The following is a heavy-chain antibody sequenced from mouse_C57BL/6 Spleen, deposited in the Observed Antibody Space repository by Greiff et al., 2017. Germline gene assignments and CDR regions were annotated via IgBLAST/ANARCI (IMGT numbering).Heavy chain of an antibody. Sequence: VQLQQSGPELVKPGASVKISCKASGYAFSSSWMNWVKQRPGKGLEWIGRIYPGDGDTNYNGKFKGKATLTADKSSSTAYMQLSSLTSEDSAVYFCARSDYYYGLYYWGQGTTRTVSS. J-gene: IGHJ2*01. D-gene: IGHD1-1*01. CDR1: GYAFSSSW. CDR2: IYPGDGDT. CDR3: ARSDYYYGLYY. V-gene: IGHV1-82*01.